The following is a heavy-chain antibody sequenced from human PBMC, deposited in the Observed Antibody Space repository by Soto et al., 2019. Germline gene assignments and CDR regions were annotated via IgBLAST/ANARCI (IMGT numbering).Heavy chain of an antibody. CDR1: GFTFSSYG. CDR3: ARDRSNDAFDI. V-gene: IGHV3-33*01. Sequence: QVQLVESGGGVVQPGRSLRLSCAASGFTFSSYGMHWVRQAPGKGLEWVAVIWYDGSNKYYADSVKGRFTISRDNSKNTLYLQMNSLRAEDTAVYYYARDRSNDAFDIRGQGTMVTVSS. CDR2: IWYDGSNK. J-gene: IGHJ3*02.